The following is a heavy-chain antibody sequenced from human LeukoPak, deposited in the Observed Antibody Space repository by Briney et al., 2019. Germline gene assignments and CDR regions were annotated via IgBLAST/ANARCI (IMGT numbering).Heavy chain of an antibody. CDR3: ARSNYDYVWGSYRLRAFDI. CDR1: GFTFSSYS. J-gene: IGHJ3*02. CDR2: IPSSSSYI. V-gene: IGHV3-21*01. Sequence: GGSQRLSCASSGFTFSSYSMSWVRLPAGERLEWVSFIPSSSSYIYYPGLVEGRSTLSRDNANNSLYLQMSTLRAEDTAVYYCARSNYDYVWGSYRLRAFDIWGQGTMVTVSS. D-gene: IGHD3-16*02.